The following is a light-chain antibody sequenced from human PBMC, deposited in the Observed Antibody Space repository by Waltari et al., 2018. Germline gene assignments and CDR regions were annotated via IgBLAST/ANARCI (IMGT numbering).Light chain of an antibody. CDR2: DVT. Sequence: SALTQPRSVSGSPGQSATISRTGTTSDVGGYNYVSWYQHHPGKAPKLMIFDVTQRPSGVPDRFSGSKSANTASLTISGLQAEDEADYYCCSFAGTYTWVFGGGTKVTVL. V-gene: IGLV2-11*01. CDR1: TSDVGGYNY. J-gene: IGLJ3*02. CDR3: CSFAGTYTWV.